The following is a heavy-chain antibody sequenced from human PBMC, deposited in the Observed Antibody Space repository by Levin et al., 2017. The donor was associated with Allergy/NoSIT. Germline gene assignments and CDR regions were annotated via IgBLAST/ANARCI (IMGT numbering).Heavy chain of an antibody. D-gene: IGHD2-15*01. J-gene: IGHJ6*02. CDR1: GFTFSTSW. Sequence: GESLKISCAPSGFTFSTSWMSWVRQAPGKGLEWVANIKQDGTEKHYVDSVKGRFTISRDNAKNLLFLQTNSLRVEDTAVYYCARDRWAARGSDYYYYGMDVWGQGTTVTVSS. CDR2: IKQDGTEK. CDR3: ARDRWAARGSDYYYYGMDV. V-gene: IGHV3-7*01.